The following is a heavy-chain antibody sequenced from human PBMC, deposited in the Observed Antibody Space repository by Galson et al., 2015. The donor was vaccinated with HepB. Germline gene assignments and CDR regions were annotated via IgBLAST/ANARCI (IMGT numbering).Heavy chain of an antibody. J-gene: IGHJ6*02. CDR1: GDSVSSNSAA. V-gene: IGHV6-1*01. CDR3: ASERGSGWYGGYYYYYGMDV. D-gene: IGHD6-19*01. CDR2: TYYRSKWYN. Sequence: CAISGDSVSSNSAAWNWIRQSPSRGLEWLGRTYYRSKWYNDYAVSVKSRITINPDTSKNQFSLQLNSVTPEDTAVYYCASERGSGWYGGYYYYYGMDVWGQGTTVTVSS.